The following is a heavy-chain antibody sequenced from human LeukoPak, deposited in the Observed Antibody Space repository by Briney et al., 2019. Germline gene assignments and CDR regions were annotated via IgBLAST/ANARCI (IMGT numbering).Heavy chain of an antibody. CDR3: ARETYNDFWSGLNWFDP. D-gene: IGHD3-3*01. CDR1: GFTFTSYS. CDR2: ISPSSSSI. J-gene: IGHJ5*02. Sequence: PGGSLRLSCAASGFTFTSYSMNWVRQAPGKGPEWVSSISPSSSSIYYADSVRGRFTVSRDNAKKSLSLQMNSLRVEDTAIYYCARETYNDFWSGLNWFDPWGQGTLVTVSS. V-gene: IGHV3-21*01.